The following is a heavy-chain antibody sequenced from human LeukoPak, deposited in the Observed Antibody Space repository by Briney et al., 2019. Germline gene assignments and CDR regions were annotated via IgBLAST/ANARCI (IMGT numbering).Heavy chain of an antibody. CDR3: ARGGDDYGGNEPFLDY. Sequence: SETLSLTCTVSGGSISSYYWSWIRQPPGKGLEWIGYIYYSGSTNYNPSLKSRVTISVDTSKNQFSLKLSSVTAADTAVYYCARGGDDYGGNEPFLDYWGQGTLVTVSS. CDR2: IYYSGST. D-gene: IGHD4-23*01. V-gene: IGHV4-59*01. J-gene: IGHJ4*02. CDR1: GGSISSYY.